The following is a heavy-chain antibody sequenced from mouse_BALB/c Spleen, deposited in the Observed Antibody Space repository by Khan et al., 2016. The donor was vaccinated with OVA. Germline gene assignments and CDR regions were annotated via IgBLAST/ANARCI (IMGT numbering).Heavy chain of an antibody. CDR2: IDPFNGDT. CDR3: TSLGLNNWFAY. D-gene: IGHD1-3*01. CDR1: GYSFTTYY. J-gene: IGHJ3*01. V-gene: IGHV1S135*01. Sequence: VQLQQSGPELMKPGASVKISCKASGYSFTTYYIHWVKQSHGKSLEWIGYIDPFNGDTNYNQKFKGKATLTVDKSSSTAYMHLSSLTSEDSAVFYCTSLGLNNWFAYWGQGTLVTVSA.